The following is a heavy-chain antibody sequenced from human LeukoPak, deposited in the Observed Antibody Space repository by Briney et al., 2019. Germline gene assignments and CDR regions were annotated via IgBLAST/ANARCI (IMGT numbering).Heavy chain of an antibody. CDR3: ARTSYYYDTSGYYLYYFDY. CDR2: IYYCGST. J-gene: IGHJ4*02. Sequence: SETLSLTCTVSGDSITSYYWSWIRQPPGKGLEWLGYIYYCGSTNYNPSLESRVTVSVDSSKNQFSLNLTSVTAADTAVYYCARTSYYYDTSGYYLYYFDYWGQGTLVTVSS. V-gene: IGHV4-59*08. CDR1: GDSITSYY. D-gene: IGHD3-22*01.